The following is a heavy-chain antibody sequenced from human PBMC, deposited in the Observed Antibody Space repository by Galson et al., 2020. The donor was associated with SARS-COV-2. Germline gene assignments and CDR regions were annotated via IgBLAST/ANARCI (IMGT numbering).Heavy chain of an antibody. D-gene: IGHD4-17*01. Sequence: SETLSLTCRVSGGSMSSGDFYWTWIRQSPGKGLEWIGYINYSGDIYYNPSLKSRISMSVDTSRNQFSLKLSSVAAADTAVYFCAREDGYFDFWGQGTLVTVSS. CDR3: AREDGYFDF. CDR1: GGSMSSGDFY. J-gene: IGHJ4*02. V-gene: IGHV4-30-4*01. CDR2: INYSGDI.